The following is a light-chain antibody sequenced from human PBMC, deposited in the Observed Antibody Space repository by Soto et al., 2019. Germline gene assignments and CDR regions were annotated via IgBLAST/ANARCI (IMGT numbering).Light chain of an antibody. CDR2: KAS. Sequence: DIQMTQSPSTRFASLGAGVPFICRASKGIISWLAWYQQKPGKAPKVLIYKASSLESGVPSRFSGSGSGTEFTLTISSLQPDDFATYYCQQYHSLNTFGQGTKLEI. CDR1: KGIISW. CDR3: QQYHSLNT. V-gene: IGKV1-5*03. J-gene: IGKJ2*01.